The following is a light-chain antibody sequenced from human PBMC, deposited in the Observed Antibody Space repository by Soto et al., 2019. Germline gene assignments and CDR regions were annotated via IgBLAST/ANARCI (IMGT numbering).Light chain of an antibody. CDR2: RAS. CDR1: QSVRDN. Sequence: SPGEVAVSXGEVTALSXXASQSVRDNLAWYQQKPGQAPRLLIYRASIRATGVPARFSGSGPGTEFTLTISGLQSEDVSIYFCQHYNFWPHSFGQGTKV. J-gene: IGKJ2*01. V-gene: IGKV3-15*01. CDR3: QHYNFWPHS.